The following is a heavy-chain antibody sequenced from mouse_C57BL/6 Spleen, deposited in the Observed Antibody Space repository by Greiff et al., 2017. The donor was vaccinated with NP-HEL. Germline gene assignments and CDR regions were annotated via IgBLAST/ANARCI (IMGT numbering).Heavy chain of an antibody. CDR3: ARNEGRLRYFDV. V-gene: IGHV2-2*01. CDR2: IWSGGST. Sequence: VMLVESGPGLVQPSQSLSITCTVSGFSLTSYGVHWVRQSPGKGLEWLGVIWSGGSTDYNAAFISRLSISKDNSKSQVFFKMNSLQADDTAIYYCARNEGRLRYFDVWGTGTTVTVSS. CDR1: GFSLTSYG. J-gene: IGHJ1*03.